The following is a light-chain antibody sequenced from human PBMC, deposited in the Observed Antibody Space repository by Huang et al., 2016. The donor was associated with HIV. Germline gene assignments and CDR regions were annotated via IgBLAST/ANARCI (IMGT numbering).Light chain of an antibody. J-gene: IGKJ4*01. CDR3: QQLNGYPLT. V-gene: IGKV1-9*01. CDR2: AAS. CDR1: QGISSY. Sequence: IQLTQSPSSLSASVGDRVTISCRASQGISSYLAWYQQKPWKAPKLLIYAASTFQSVFPSRFSCSVSCTAFTLTITSLQPEDFATYYCQQLNGYPLTFGGGTKVEIK.